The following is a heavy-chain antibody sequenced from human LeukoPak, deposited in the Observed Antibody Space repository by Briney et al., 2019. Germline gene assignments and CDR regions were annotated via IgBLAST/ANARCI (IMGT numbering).Heavy chain of an antibody. D-gene: IGHD2-15*01. CDR1: GGSIRSSYYY. V-gene: IGHV4-39*07. Sequence: SETLSLTCTVSGGSIRSSYYYWGWIRQPPGKGLEWIGSIYDSGSTYYNPSLKSRVTISVDTSKNQFSLKLSSVTAADTAVYYCARERRYCSGGSCYSEGLFGYWGQGTLVTVSS. J-gene: IGHJ4*02. CDR2: IYDSGST. CDR3: ARERRYCSGGSCYSEGLFGY.